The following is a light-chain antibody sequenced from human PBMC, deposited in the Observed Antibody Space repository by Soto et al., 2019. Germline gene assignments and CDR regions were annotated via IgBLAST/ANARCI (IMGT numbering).Light chain of an antibody. CDR3: QQANSFPLT. V-gene: IGKV1-12*01. Sequence: DIQMTQSPSSVSESVGDRVTITCRASQGLSSWLAWYQQIPGKAPKLLISGAFSLHSGVPSRFSGSGAGTDFTLTISSLQPEDFATYYCQQANSFPLTFGGGNKVELK. CDR2: GAF. J-gene: IGKJ4*01. CDR1: QGLSSW.